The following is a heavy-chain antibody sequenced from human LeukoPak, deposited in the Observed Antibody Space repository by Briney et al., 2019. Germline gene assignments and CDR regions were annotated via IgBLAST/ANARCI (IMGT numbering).Heavy chain of an antibody. V-gene: IGHV4-34*01. CDR3: ARLWFGELVTDS. CDR1: GGSFSGYY. D-gene: IGHD3-10*01. Sequence: SETLSLTCAVYGGSFSGYYWSWIRRPPGKGLEWIGEINHSGSTNYNPSLKSRVTISVDTSKNQFSLKLRSVNAADTAVYYCARLWFGELVTDSWGQGTLVTVSS. J-gene: IGHJ4*02. CDR2: INHSGST.